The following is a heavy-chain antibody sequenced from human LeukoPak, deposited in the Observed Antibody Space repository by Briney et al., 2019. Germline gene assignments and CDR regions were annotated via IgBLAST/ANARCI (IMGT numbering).Heavy chain of an antibody. J-gene: IGHJ3*02. CDR1: GGSFSGYY. V-gene: IGHV4-34*01. Sequence: PSETLSLTCAVYGGSFSGYYWSWIRQPPGKGLEWIGEINHSGSTNYNPSLKSRVTISVDTSKNQFSLKLSSVTAADTAVYYWARLEYYYDSSGGAFDIWGQGTMVTVSS. CDR2: INHSGST. CDR3: ARLEYYYDSSGGAFDI. D-gene: IGHD3-22*01.